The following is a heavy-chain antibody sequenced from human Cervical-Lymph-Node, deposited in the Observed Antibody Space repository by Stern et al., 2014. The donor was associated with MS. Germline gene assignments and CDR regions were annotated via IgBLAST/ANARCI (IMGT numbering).Heavy chain of an antibody. V-gene: IGHV3-33*01. CDR1: GFTFSSSG. D-gene: IGHD4-23*01. J-gene: IGHJ1*01. CDR3: AREGGNTAEYFQH. CDR2: IYYDGSNR. Sequence: VQLVESGGGVAQPGRSLRLSCAASGFTFSSSGMHWVRQAPGQGLEWLAIIYYDGSNRYYADSVKGRFTISRDNSKNTLYLQMNSLRAEDTAVYYCAREGGNTAEYFQHWGQGTLVTVSS.